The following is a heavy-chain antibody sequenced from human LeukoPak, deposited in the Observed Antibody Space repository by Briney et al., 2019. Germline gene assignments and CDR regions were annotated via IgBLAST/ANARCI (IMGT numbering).Heavy chain of an antibody. CDR1: GGSISSGSYY. V-gene: IGHV4-61*02. CDR3: ASLTEDIVATDY. Sequence: SQTLSLTCTVSGGSISSGSYYWSWIRQPAGKGLEWIGRIYTSGSTNYNPSLKSRVTISVDTSKNQFSLKLSSVTAADTAVYYCASLTEDIVATDYWGQGTLVTVSS. D-gene: IGHD5-12*01. J-gene: IGHJ4*02. CDR2: IYTSGST.